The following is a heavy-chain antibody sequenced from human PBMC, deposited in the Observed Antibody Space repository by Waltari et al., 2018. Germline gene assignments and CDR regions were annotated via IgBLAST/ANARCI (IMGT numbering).Heavy chain of an antibody. CDR1: GYTFTSYA. D-gene: IGHD5-12*01. CDR3: ARAPHSGYVLALDY. V-gene: IGHV1-3*03. J-gene: IGHJ4*02. Sequence: QVQLVQSGAEVKKPGASVKVSCKASGYTFTSYAMHWVRQAPGQRLEWMGWINAGNGNTKYSQEFQGRVTITRDTSASTAYMELGSLRSEDMAVYYCARAPHSGYVLALDYWGQGTLVTVSS. CDR2: INAGNGNT.